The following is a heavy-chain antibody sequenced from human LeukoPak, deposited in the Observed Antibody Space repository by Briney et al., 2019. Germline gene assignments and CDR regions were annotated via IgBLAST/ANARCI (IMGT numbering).Heavy chain of an antibody. CDR3: ARDRDGSYGDAFDI. Sequence: ASVKVSCKASGYTFTSSGIRWVRQAPGQGLEWMGWISAYNGNTNYAQKLQGRVTMTTDTSTSTAYMELRSLRSDDTAVYYCARDRDGSYGDAFDIWGQGTMVTVSS. CDR2: ISAYNGNT. V-gene: IGHV1-18*01. D-gene: IGHD1-26*01. J-gene: IGHJ3*02. CDR1: GYTFTSSG.